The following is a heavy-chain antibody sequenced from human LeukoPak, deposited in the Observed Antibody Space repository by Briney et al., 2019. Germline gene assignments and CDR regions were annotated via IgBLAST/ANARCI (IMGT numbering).Heavy chain of an antibody. V-gene: IGHV1-18*01. CDR1: GCTFTSYG. CDR3: ARDRCSGGSCAFDY. CDR2: ISAYNGNT. D-gene: IGHD2-15*01. Sequence: VASVKVSCKASGCTFTSYGISWVRQAPGQGLEWMGWISAYNGNTNYAQKLQGRVTMTTDTSTSTAYMEVRSLRSDDTAVYYCARDRCSGGSCAFDYWGQGSLVTVSS. J-gene: IGHJ4*02.